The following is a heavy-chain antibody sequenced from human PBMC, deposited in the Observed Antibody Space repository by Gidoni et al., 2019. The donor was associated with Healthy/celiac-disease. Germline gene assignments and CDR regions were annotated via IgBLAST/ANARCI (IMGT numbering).Heavy chain of an antibody. CDR3: AREPRRFGELSNFDY. Sequence: EVQLVESGGGVVQPGGSLRLSGGAPGFPFSSYWMSWVRKAPGKGLEWVANIKQDGSEKYYVVSVKGRFTISRDNAKNALYLQMNSLRAEDTAVYYCAREPRRFGELSNFDYWGQGTLVTVSS. CDR1: GFPFSSYW. V-gene: IGHV3-7*01. J-gene: IGHJ4*02. D-gene: IGHD3-10*01. CDR2: IKQDGSEK.